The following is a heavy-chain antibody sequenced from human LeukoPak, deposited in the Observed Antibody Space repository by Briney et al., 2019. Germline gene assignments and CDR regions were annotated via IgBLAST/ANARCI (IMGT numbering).Heavy chain of an antibody. CDR2: IKQDGSEI. CDR3: ARDMSFSTSDWYGELDN. Sequence: PGGSLRLSCAASGFTFSSYWMHWVRQAPGKGLEWVANIKQDGSEIYYVDSVKGRFTISRDNAKKLLYLQMNSLRAEDTALYYCARDMSFSTSDWYGELDNWGQGTLVTVSS. CDR1: GFTFSSYW. D-gene: IGHD6-19*01. V-gene: IGHV3-7*05. J-gene: IGHJ4*02.